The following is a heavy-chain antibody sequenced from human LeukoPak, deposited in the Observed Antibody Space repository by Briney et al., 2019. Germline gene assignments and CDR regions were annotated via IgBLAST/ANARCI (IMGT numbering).Heavy chain of an antibody. Sequence: TSETLSLTCAVSGYSISSGYYWGWIWQPPGKGLEWIGSIYHSGSTYYNPSLKSRVTISVDTSKNQFSLKLSSVTAADTAVYYCARHEVGASWFDPWGQGTLVTVSS. CDR1: GYSISSGYY. V-gene: IGHV4-38-2*01. J-gene: IGHJ5*02. D-gene: IGHD1-26*01. CDR3: ARHEVGASWFDP. CDR2: IYHSGST.